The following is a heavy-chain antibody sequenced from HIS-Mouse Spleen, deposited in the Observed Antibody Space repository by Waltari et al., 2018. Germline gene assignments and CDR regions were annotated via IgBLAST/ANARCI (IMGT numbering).Heavy chain of an antibody. CDR1: GGSISSYY. V-gene: IGHV4-59*08. D-gene: IGHD2-15*01. Sequence: QVQLQESGPGLVKPSETLSLTCTVSGGSISSYYWSWIRQPPGKGLEWIGYNYYSGSTNYNPSRKSRVTKSVDTSKTQFSLKLSSVTAADTAVYYCARGGLLAATYYFDYWGQGTLVTVSS. CDR2: NYYSGST. CDR3: ARGGLLAATYYFDY. J-gene: IGHJ4*02.